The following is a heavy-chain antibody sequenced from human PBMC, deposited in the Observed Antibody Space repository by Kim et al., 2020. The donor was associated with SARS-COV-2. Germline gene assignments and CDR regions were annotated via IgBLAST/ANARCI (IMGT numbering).Heavy chain of an antibody. CDR1: GFSFSNYG. V-gene: IGHV3-23*01. Sequence: GGSLRLSCAASGFSFSNYGMSWVRQAPGKGLEWVSAIDGSGASTYYADSMKGRFTISRDNSKNMLYLQMNSLRVEDTAVYYCAKDSPILTIWGQGTAVT. CDR3: AKDSPILTI. D-gene: IGHD2-15*01. J-gene: IGHJ6*02. CDR2: IDGSGAST.